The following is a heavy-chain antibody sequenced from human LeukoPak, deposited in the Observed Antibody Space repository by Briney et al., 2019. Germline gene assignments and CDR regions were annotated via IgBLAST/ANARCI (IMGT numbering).Heavy chain of an antibody. CDR1: GFTFSSYG. Sequence: GGSLRLSCGASGFTFSSYGMHWVRQAPGKGLEWVAFIQYDGSNKYYADSVKGRFTISRDNSKNTLYLQMNSLRAEDTAVYYCARGPRYSSSWYADYWGQGTLVTVSS. CDR2: IQYDGSNK. J-gene: IGHJ4*02. D-gene: IGHD6-13*01. CDR3: ARGPRYSSSWYADY. V-gene: IGHV3-30*02.